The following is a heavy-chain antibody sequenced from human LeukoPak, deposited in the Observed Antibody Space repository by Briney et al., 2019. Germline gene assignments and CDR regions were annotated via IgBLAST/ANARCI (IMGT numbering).Heavy chain of an antibody. Sequence: GGSLRLSCAASGFTVSSKYMTWVRQAPGKGLEWVSIISSRGRTYYADAVTGRFTISRDNSKNTLYLHMSSLRAEDTAVYYCARDYAGYYYYYMDVWGKGTTVTVSS. CDR1: GFTVSSKY. V-gene: IGHV3-53*01. D-gene: IGHD3-16*01. CDR3: ARDYAGYYYYYMDV. J-gene: IGHJ6*03. CDR2: ISSRGRT.